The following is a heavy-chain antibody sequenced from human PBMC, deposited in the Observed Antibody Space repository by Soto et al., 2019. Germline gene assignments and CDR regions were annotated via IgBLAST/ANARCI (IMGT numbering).Heavy chain of an antibody. CDR1: GFPFSDYY. CDR3: ARTLAARFDY. Sequence: LRLSWAASGFPFSDYYMSWILQAPGKGLEWVSHITNSGSTKYYADSVKGRFTISRDNAKNSLFLQMNSLRAEDTAVYYCARTLAARFDYWGQGTPVTVSS. V-gene: IGHV3-11*01. CDR2: ITNSGSTK. J-gene: IGHJ4*02. D-gene: IGHD6-6*01.